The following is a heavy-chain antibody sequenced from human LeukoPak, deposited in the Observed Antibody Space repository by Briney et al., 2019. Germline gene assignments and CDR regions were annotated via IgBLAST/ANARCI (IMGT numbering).Heavy chain of an antibody. Sequence: GGSLRLSCAASGFTFSSYSMNWVRQAPGEGLEWVSSISSSSSYIYYADSVKGRFTISRDNAKNSLYLQMNSLRAEDTAVYYCARVPPYYYDSSGSWYFDLWGRGTLVTVSS. V-gene: IGHV3-21*01. CDR1: GFTFSSYS. D-gene: IGHD3-22*01. CDR2: ISSSSSYI. J-gene: IGHJ2*01. CDR3: ARVPPYYYDSSGSWYFDL.